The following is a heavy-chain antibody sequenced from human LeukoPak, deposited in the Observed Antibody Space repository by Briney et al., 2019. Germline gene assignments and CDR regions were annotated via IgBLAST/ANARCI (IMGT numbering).Heavy chain of an antibody. CDR1: GFTFSSSA. D-gene: IGHD3-3*01. Sequence: GGSLRLSCAASGFTFSSSAMSWVRQAPRKGLEWVSVIYSGGSTYYADSVKGRFTISRDNSKNTLYLQMNSLRAEDTAVYYCARVSPGYYDCWGQGTLVTVSS. J-gene: IGHJ4*02. CDR3: ARVSPGYYDC. V-gene: IGHV3-53*01. CDR2: IYSGGST.